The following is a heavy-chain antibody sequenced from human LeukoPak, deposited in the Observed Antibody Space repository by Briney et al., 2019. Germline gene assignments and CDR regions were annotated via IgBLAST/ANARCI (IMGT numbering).Heavy chain of an antibody. CDR2: IYSGGST. D-gene: IGHD3-10*01. V-gene: IGHV3-66*01. CDR1: GFTVSSNY. J-gene: IGHJ4*02. CDR3: ARSMVRGVMAPIDY. Sequence: GGSLRLSCAASGFTVSSNYMSWVRQAPGKGLEWVSLIYSGGSTDHADSVKGRFTISRDNSKNTLHLQMNSLRAEDTAVYYCARSMVRGVMAPIDYWGQGTLVTVSS.